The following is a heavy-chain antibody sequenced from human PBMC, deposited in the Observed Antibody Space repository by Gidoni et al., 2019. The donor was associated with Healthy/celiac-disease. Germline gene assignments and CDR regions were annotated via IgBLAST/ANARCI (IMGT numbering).Heavy chain of an antibody. CDR1: GGSISSSNW. J-gene: IGHJ4*02. CDR2: IYHSGST. V-gene: IGHV4-4*02. CDR3: ARDGHYDILTGYPHGFDY. D-gene: IGHD3-9*01. Sequence: QVQLQESGPGLVKPSGTLSLTCAVSGGSISSSNWWSWVRQPPGKGLEWIGEIYHSGSTNYNPSLKSRVTISVDKSKNQFSLKLSSVTAADTAVYYCARDGHYDILTGYPHGFDYWGQGTLVTVSS.